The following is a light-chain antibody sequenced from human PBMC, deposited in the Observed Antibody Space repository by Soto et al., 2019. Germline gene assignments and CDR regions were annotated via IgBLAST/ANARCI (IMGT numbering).Light chain of an antibody. J-gene: IGKJ3*01. Sequence: EIVLTQSPGTLSLSPGERATLSCRASQSVSNNYLAWYQQKPGQAPRLLIYGASNRATGIPDRFSGSGSGTDFTLTISRLEPEDAATYYCQKYFSVPFTFGPGTKVDIK. CDR1: QSVSNNY. CDR2: GAS. CDR3: QKYFSVPFT. V-gene: IGKV3-20*01.